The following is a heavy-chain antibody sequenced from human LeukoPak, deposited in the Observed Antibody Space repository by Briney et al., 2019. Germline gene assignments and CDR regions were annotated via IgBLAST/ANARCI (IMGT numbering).Heavy chain of an antibody. Sequence: SETLSLTCTVSGGSISSSSYYWSWIRQPPGKGLEWIGYIYYSGSTNYNPSLKSRVTISVDTSKNQFSLKLSSVTAADTAVYYCARVPRALRYSTNWFDPWGQGTLVTVSS. CDR2: IYYSGST. CDR1: GGSISSSSYY. CDR3: ARVPRALRYSTNWFDP. J-gene: IGHJ5*02. D-gene: IGHD3-9*01. V-gene: IGHV4-61*05.